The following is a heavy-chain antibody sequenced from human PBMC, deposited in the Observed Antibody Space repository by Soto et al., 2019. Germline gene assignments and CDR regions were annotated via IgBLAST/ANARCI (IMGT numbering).Heavy chain of an antibody. D-gene: IGHD2-15*01. V-gene: IGHV4-4*02. CDR3: ARAHCSGGSCYSVQHWFDP. CDR1: GGAISGSNW. Sequence: SLTCAVCGGAISGSNWWSWVRQPPGKGLEWIGEMYHSGSTNHNPSLKSRVTISVDKSKNQFSLKLSSVTAADTAVYYCARAHCSGGSCYSVQHWFDPWGQGTLVTVSS. J-gene: IGHJ5*02. CDR2: MYHSGST.